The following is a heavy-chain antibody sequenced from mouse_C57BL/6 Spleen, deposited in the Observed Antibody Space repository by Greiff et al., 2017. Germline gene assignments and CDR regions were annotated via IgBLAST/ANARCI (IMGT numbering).Heavy chain of an antibody. V-gene: IGHV3-6*01. CDR3: ARGGGTLYFDY. Sequence: SITRDTSKNQFFLKLNSVTTEDTATYYCARGGGTLYFDYWGQGTTLTVSS. J-gene: IGHJ2*01. D-gene: IGHD3-3*01.